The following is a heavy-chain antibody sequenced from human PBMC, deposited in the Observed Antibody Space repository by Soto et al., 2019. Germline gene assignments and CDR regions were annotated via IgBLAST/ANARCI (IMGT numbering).Heavy chain of an antibody. CDR3: ARDKITGLFDY. CDR1: GGSFSGYY. Sequence: QWGAGLLKPSETLSLTCAVYGGSFSGYYWTWIRQPPGTGLEWIGEINHSGSTNYNPSLKSRVTISVDTSKNQFSLKLTSVTAADTAVYYCARDKITGLFDYWGQGTLVTVSS. J-gene: IGHJ4*02. CDR2: INHSGST. V-gene: IGHV4-34*01. D-gene: IGHD2-8*02.